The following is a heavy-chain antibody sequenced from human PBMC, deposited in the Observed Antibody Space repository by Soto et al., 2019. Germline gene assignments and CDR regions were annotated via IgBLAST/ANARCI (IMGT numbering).Heavy chain of an antibody. CDR1: GGTFSSYT. CDR2: IIPILGIA. J-gene: IGHJ3*02. D-gene: IGHD3-10*01. V-gene: IGHV1-69*02. Sequence: QVQLVQSGAEVKKPGSSVKVSCKASGGTFSSYTISWVRQAPGQGLEWMGRIIPILGIANYARKFQGRVTSTADKATSTAYMELSSLRSEDTAVYCCAPGHPSYYGSGSDAFDIWGQGTMVTVSS. CDR3: APGHPSYYGSGSDAFDI.